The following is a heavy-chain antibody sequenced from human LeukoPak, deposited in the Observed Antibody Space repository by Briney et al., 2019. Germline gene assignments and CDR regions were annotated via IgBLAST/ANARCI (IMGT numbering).Heavy chain of an antibody. V-gene: IGHV3-23*01. D-gene: IGHD3-3*01. Sequence: PGGSLRLSCAASGFTFNSYSMGWVRQAPGQGLEWVSAVSGSAYSKYYADSVKGRFTISRDNSKNTLYLQMNSLRAEDTAVYFCAKGMVRNDVWSGAFDIWGQGTMVTVSS. CDR1: GFTFNSYS. CDR3: AKGMVRNDVWSGAFDI. J-gene: IGHJ3*02. CDR2: VSGSAYSK.